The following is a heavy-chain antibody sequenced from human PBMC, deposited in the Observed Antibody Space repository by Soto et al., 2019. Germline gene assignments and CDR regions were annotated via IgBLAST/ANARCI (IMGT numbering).Heavy chain of an antibody. V-gene: IGHV3-23*01. CDR1: GFNFSSYA. Sequence: EVQLLESGGGLVQPGGSLRLSCADSGFNFSSYAMSWVRQAPGKGLEWVSAISGSGGSTYYADSVKGRFTISRDNSKNTRYLQMNSMRAEDTAVYYGAKDRPEYDYGDYFTLPELDYWVQGPMVTFSS. D-gene: IGHD4-17*01. J-gene: IGHJ4*02. CDR3: AKDRPEYDYGDYFTLPELDY. CDR2: ISGSGGST.